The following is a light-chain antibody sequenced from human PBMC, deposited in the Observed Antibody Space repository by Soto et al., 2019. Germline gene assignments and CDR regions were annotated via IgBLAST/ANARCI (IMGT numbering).Light chain of an antibody. J-gene: IGLJ1*01. V-gene: IGLV2-14*03. CDR3: GSYSSSSTLYV. CDR1: SSDVGGSNY. CDR2: DVS. Sequence: QSALTQPASVSGSPGQSITISCTGTSSDVGGSNYVSWYQQHPGKAPKLMIYDVSNRPSGVSNRFSGSKSDNTASLTIPGLQAEDEADYYCGSYSSSSTLYVFGTGTKLTVL.